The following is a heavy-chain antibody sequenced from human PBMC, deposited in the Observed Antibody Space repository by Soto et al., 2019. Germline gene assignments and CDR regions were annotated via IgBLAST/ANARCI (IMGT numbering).Heavy chain of an antibody. CDR3: ARAHVDIVATSQGHYYMDV. Sequence: QVQLVESGGGVVQPGRSLRLSCAASGSTFSSYGMHWVRQAPGKGLEWVAVIWYDGSNKYYADSVKGRFTISRDNSKNTLYLQMNSLRAEHTAVYYCARAHVDIVATSQGHYYMDVWGKGTTVTVSS. CDR2: IWYDGSNK. CDR1: GSTFSSYG. V-gene: IGHV3-33*01. D-gene: IGHD5-12*01. J-gene: IGHJ6*03.